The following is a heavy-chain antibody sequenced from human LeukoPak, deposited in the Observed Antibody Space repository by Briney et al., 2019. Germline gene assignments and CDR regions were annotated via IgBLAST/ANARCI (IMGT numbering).Heavy chain of an antibody. D-gene: IGHD3-10*01. CDR1: GLTFDEYG. CDR2: ITRKGATS. V-gene: IGHV3-20*04. J-gene: IGHJ4*02. Sequence: PGGSLRLSCAASGLTFDEYGMSWVRHAPGKGLEWVSGITRKGATSMYADSVKGRFTISRENAKNSLYLQMNSLRVEDTALYFCARGGSFNNYWGQGTLVTVSA. CDR3: ARGGSFNNY.